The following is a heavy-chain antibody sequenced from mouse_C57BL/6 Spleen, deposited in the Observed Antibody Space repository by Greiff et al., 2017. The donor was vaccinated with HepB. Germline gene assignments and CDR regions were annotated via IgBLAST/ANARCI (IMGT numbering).Heavy chain of an antibody. CDR3: ARGDSNYVNWYFDV. D-gene: IGHD2-5*01. CDR1: GYTFTDYN. J-gene: IGHJ1*03. CDR2: INPNNGGT. Sequence: EVQLQQSGPELVKPGASVKIPCKASGYTFTDYNMDWVKQSHGKSLEWIGDINPNNGGTIYNQKFKGKATLTVDKSSSTAYMDLRSLTSEDTAVYYCARGDSNYVNWYFDVWGTGTTVTVSS. V-gene: IGHV1-18*01.